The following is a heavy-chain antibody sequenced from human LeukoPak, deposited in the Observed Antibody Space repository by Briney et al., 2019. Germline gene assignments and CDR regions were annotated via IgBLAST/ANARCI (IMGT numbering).Heavy chain of an antibody. V-gene: IGHV3-7*01. CDR2: IRQDGSEK. CDR1: GFTFSNSW. Sequence: GGSLRLSCTASGFTFSNSWMIWVRQAPGKGLEWVANIRQDGSEKYYVDSVKRRFTISRDNAKNSLFLQMNSLRAEDTAVYYCARNQYWGQGTLVTVSS. D-gene: IGHD4-11*01. J-gene: IGHJ4*02. CDR3: ARNQY.